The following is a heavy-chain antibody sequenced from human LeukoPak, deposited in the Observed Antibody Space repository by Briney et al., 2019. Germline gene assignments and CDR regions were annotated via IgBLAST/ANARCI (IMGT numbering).Heavy chain of an antibody. Sequence: GGSLRLSCAASGFTFSSYSMNWVRQAPGKGLEWVSSISSSSSYIYYADSVKGRFTISRDNAKNSLYLQMNSLRAEDTAVYYCARDASASWDYFDYWGQGTLVTVPS. J-gene: IGHJ4*02. CDR3: ARDASASWDYFDY. V-gene: IGHV3-21*01. D-gene: IGHD6-25*01. CDR2: ISSSSSYI. CDR1: GFTFSSYS.